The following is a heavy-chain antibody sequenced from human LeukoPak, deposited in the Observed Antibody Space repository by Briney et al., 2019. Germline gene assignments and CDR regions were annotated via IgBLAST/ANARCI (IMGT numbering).Heavy chain of an antibody. Sequence: GGSLRLSCAASGFTFSTYSMKWVRQAPGKGLEWVSYISDSSAMYYAGSVRGRFTISRENDKNSLFLQMNSLRAEDTAVYYCARSPGYSSSWYILYYFDYWGQGTLVTVSS. CDR3: ARSPGYSSSWYILYYFDY. D-gene: IGHD6-13*01. CDR2: ISDSSAM. CDR1: GFTFSTYS. V-gene: IGHV3-48*01. J-gene: IGHJ4*02.